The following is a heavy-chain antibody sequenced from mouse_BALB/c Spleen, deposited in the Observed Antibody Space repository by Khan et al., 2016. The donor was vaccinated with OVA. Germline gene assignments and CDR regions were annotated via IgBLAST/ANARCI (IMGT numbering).Heavy chain of an antibody. CDR1: GYTFTNYG. J-gene: IGHJ4*01. V-gene: IGHV9-3-1*01. CDR3: TRPTHFAYVLVY. CDR2: ISTYTGEP. Sequence: QIQLVQSGPELKKPGETVKISCQASGYTFTNYGMNWVKQAPGKALKWMGWISTYTGEPTYADDFKGRFAFSLETSATTSYLQINTLKNEDTATYCCTRPTHFAYVLVYWGEGTSVTVSS.